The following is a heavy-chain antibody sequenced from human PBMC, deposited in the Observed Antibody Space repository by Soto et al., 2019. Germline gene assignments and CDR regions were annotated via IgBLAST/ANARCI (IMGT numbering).Heavy chain of an antibody. CDR2: ISTYNGNA. J-gene: IGHJ4*02. V-gene: IGHV1-18*01. Sequence: VSPLKRARKTSGYSNSIYGSSCRSKKPKKGLEWMGWISTYNGNANYAQKVQGRITMTTDTSTSTAYMELRSLTSDDTAVYYCARDPGPIWFGELLAYYFDYWGQGTLVTVSS. D-gene: IGHD3-10*01. CDR1: GYSNSIYG. CDR3: ARDPGPIWFGELLAYYFDY.